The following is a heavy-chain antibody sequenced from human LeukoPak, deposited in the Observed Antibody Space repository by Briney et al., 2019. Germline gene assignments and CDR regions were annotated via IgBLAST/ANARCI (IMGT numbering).Heavy chain of an antibody. CDR1: GFTFSSYA. Sequence: GGSLRLSCAASGFTFSSYAMSWVRQAPGKRLEWVSAISGSGGSTYYADSVKGRFTISRDNSKNTLYLQMNSLRAEDTAVYYCAKDQRSGWYTPFDYWGQGTLVTVSS. CDR2: ISGSGGST. J-gene: IGHJ4*02. D-gene: IGHD6-19*01. CDR3: AKDQRSGWYTPFDY. V-gene: IGHV3-23*01.